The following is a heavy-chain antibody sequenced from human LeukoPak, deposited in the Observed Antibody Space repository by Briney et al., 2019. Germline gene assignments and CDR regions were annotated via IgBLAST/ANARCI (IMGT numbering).Heavy chain of an antibody. J-gene: IGHJ4*02. V-gene: IGHV4-61*02. D-gene: IGHD3-10*01. CDR3: ARLYGSGSYYRYYFDY. CDR2: IYTSGST. CDR1: GGSISSGGYS. Sequence: TLSLTCAVSGGSISSGGYSWSWIRQPAGKGLEWIGRIYTSGSTNYNPSLKSRVTMSVDTSKNQFSLKLSSVTAADTAVYYCARLYGSGSYYRYYFDYWGQGTLVTVSS.